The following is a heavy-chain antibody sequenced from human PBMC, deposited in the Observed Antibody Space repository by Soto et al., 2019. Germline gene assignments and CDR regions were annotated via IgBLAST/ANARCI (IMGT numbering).Heavy chain of an antibody. J-gene: IGHJ4*02. V-gene: IGHV3-73*01. CDR2: IRGTADNYAT. CDR3: TKWEVGNSRPLDY. CDR1: GFTFSGSA. D-gene: IGHD1-26*01. Sequence: EVQLVESGGGLVQPGGSLKLSCAASGFTFSGSAMHWVRQTSGKGLEWVGRIRGTADNYATAYAASVKGRFTISRDDSKNTAYLQMHSLRNEDAAVYYCTKWEVGNSRPLDYWGQGTLVTVSS.